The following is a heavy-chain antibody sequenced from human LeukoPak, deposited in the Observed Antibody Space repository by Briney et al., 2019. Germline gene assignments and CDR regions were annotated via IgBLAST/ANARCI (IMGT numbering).Heavy chain of an antibody. CDR2: ITYSGNT. J-gene: IGHJ6*02. CDR3: ARIAYDALDSYYYGMDV. D-gene: IGHD3-3*01. V-gene: IGHV4-31*03. Sequence: SETLSLTCTVSGGSISSGPYYWIWIRQHPGKGLEWIGYITYSGNTYYYPALNSRVTVSLDTSKTQFSLKLSSVTAADTAVYYCARIAYDALDSYYYGMDVWGQGTTVTVS. CDR1: GGSISSGPYY.